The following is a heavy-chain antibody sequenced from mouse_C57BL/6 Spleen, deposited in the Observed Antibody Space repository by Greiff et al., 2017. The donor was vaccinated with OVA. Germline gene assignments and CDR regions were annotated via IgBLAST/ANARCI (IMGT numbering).Heavy chain of an antibody. Sequence: VQLKESVPELVKPGASVKMSCKASGYTFTDYNMHWVKQSHGKSLEWIGYINPNNGGTSYNQKFKGKATLTVNKSSSTAYMELRSLTSEDSAVYYCARWALLRQACDYWGQGTTLTVSS. CDR3: ARWALLRQACDY. CDR1: GYTFTDYN. CDR2: INPNNGGT. V-gene: IGHV1-22*01. J-gene: IGHJ2*01. D-gene: IGHD1-1*01.